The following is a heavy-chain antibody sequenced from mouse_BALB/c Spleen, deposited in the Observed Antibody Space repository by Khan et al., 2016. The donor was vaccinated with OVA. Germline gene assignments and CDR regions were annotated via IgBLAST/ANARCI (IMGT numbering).Heavy chain of an antibody. CDR2: IAPYNGGT. D-gene: IGHD1-1*01. V-gene: IGHV1S135*01. J-gene: IGHJ2*01. CDR3: ALIYHYGSGFDY. CDR1: GYSFTDYN. Sequence: EVKLKQSGPELVKPGASVKVSCKASGYSFTDYNMFWVKQSLGKSLEWIGYIAPYNGGTNYNQKFMGKATLTVDKSSSTAFMHLDSLTSEDSAVYYCALIYHYGSGFDYWGQGITLTVSS.